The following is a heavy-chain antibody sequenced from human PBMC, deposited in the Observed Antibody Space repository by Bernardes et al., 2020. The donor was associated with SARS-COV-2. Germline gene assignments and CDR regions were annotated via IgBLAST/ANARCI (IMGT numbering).Heavy chain of an antibody. V-gene: IGHV4-39*01. Sequence: SETLSLTCTVSGGSISSSNYYWGWIRQPPGKGLEWVGTMFYTGSTYYNPSLKSRVTISGHTSKNQFSLKLSSVTAADTAVYYCTRVDARYRKECSGGVCRWFDSWGQGTLVTVSS. CDR3: TRVDARYRKECSGGVCRWFDS. CDR1: GGSISSSNYY. CDR2: MFYTGST. J-gene: IGHJ5*01. D-gene: IGHD2-8*02.